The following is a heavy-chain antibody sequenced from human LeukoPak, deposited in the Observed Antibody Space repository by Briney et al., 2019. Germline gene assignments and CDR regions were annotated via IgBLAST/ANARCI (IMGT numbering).Heavy chain of an antibody. J-gene: IGHJ5*02. V-gene: IGHV1-2*02. D-gene: IGHD1-26*01. CDR2: INPNSGGT. CDR1: GYTFTSYD. Sequence: ASVKVSCKASGYTFTSYDINWVRQATGQGLEWMGWINPNSGGTNYAQKFQGRVTMTRDTSISTAYMELSRLRSDDTAVYYCARDSGGATIDAWGQGTLVTVSS. CDR3: ARDSGGATIDA.